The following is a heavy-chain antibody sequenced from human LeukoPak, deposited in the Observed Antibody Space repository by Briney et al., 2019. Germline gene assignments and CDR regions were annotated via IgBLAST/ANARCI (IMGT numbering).Heavy chain of an antibody. J-gene: IGHJ4*02. V-gene: IGHV4-31*03. CDR1: GASISSDGYY. Sequence: SETLTLTCTVSGASISSDGYYWSWVRQDPGKGLESIGYFYYSGSTYYNASLNSRLTISVDTYKKQFSLELSSVTAADTAVYFCARADGGVRGYYFDYWGQGIMVTVPS. CDR3: ARADGGVRGYYFDY. D-gene: IGHD3-10*01. CDR2: FYYSGST.